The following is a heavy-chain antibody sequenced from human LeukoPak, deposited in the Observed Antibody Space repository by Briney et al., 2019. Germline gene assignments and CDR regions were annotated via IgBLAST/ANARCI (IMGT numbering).Heavy chain of an antibody. CDR3: ARGIAVAGTYYYYYMDV. J-gene: IGHJ6*03. CDR1: GYTFTSYD. Sequence: ASVKDSCKASGYTFTSYDINWVRQATGQGLEWMGWMNPNSGNTGYAQKFQGRVTMTRNTSISTAYMEQSSLRSEDTAVYYCARGIAVAGTYYYYYMDVWGKGTTVTISS. V-gene: IGHV1-8*01. CDR2: MNPNSGNT. D-gene: IGHD6-19*01.